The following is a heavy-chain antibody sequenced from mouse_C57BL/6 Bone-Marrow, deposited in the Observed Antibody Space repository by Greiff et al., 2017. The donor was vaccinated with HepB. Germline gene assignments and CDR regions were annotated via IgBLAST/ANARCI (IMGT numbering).Heavy chain of an antibody. CDR2: ISYDGSN. CDR3: ARYETWFAY. J-gene: IGHJ3*01. V-gene: IGHV3-6*01. Sequence: ESGPGLVKPSQSLSLTCSVTGYSITSGYYWNWIRQFPGNKLEWMGYISYDGSNNYNPSLKNRISITRDTSKNQFFLKLNSVTTEDTATYYCARYETWFAYWGQGTLVTVSA. CDR1: GYSITSGYY. D-gene: IGHD2-3*01.